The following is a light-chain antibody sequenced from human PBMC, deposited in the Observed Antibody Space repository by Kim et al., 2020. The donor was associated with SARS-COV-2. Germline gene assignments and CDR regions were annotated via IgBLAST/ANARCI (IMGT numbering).Light chain of an antibody. CDR2: DDK. CDR1: NIHGQS. Sequence: APEKTATSTCEESNIHGQSVHWYQQKPGQAPDLVVYDDKDRPSGIPERFSGCNSGKTATLTISRVEAGDEADYFCQVWHSDTDHVVFGGGTQLTVL. V-gene: IGLV3-21*03. J-gene: IGLJ2*01. CDR3: QVWHSDTDHVV.